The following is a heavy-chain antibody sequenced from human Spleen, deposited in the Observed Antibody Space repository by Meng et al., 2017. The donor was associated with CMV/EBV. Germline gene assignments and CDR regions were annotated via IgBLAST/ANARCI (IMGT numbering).Heavy chain of an antibody. CDR1: GVKFFRYA. J-gene: IGHJ4*02. CDR2: TRANGGNA. CDR3: AKTSGGSYHRSFDY. Sequence: ASGVKFFRYAMAWVRQDPGKGLEWVSATRANGGNAYYADYVKGRFTISRDNSKNTLYLEVNSLRADDTAVYFCAKTSGGSYHRSFDYWGQGALVTVSS. V-gene: IGHV3-23*01. D-gene: IGHD1-26*01.